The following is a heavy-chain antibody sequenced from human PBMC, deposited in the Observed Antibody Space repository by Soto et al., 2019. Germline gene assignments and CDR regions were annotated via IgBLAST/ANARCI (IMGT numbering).Heavy chain of an antibody. D-gene: IGHD3-22*01. CDR2: IIPIIGII. V-gene: IGHV1-69*04. J-gene: IGHJ5*02. Sequence: ASVKVSCKASGYTFTSYTITWVRQAPGQGLEWMGRIIPIIGIINYAQKFQGRVTITADKFTGTAYMELTRLRSDDTAVYYCAGDPDSHYNDSHAYSYPWGQGTLVTVSS. CDR3: AGDPDSHYNDSHAYSYP. CDR1: GYTFTSYT.